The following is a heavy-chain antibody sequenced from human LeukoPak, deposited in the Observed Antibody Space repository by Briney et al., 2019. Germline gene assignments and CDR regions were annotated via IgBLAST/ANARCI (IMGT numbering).Heavy chain of an antibody. V-gene: IGHV1-2*06. CDR3: ARDVWFGELGGTPVDY. D-gene: IGHD3-10*01. CDR2: INPNSGGT. J-gene: IGHJ4*02. CDR1: GYTFTGYY. Sequence: ASVKVSCKASGYTFTGYYMHWVRQAPGQGLEWMGRINPNSGGTNYAQKFQGRVTMTRDTSISTAYMELSRLRSDDTAVYYCARDVWFGELGGTPVDYWGQGTLVTVSS.